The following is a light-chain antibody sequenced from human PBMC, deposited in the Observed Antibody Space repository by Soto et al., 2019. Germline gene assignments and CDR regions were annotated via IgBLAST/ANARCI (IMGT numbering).Light chain of an antibody. V-gene: IGLV2-8*01. CDR3: SPFEV. CDR2: EVS. J-gene: IGLJ2*01. Sequence: QSVLTQPPSASGSPGQSVTISCTGTSSDVGGYNYVSWYQQHPGKAPKLMIYEVSKRPSGVPDRFSGSKSGNTPSLTVSGLQAEDEADYYCSPFEVFGGGTQLTVL. CDR1: SSDVGGYNY.